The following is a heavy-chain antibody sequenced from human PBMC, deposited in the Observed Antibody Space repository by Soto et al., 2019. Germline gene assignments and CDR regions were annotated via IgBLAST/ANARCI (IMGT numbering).Heavy chain of an antibody. CDR1: GGTISRWS. Sequence: SETLSLTCTVSGGTISRWSWSWIRQPPGKGLEWIGYIYYSGSTNCNPSLKSRVTISVDTSKNQFSLKLSSVTAADTAVYYCARRYGSAIDYWGQGTLVTVSS. CDR2: IYYSGST. V-gene: IGHV4-59*08. J-gene: IGHJ4*02. CDR3: ARRYGSAIDY. D-gene: IGHD1-26*01.